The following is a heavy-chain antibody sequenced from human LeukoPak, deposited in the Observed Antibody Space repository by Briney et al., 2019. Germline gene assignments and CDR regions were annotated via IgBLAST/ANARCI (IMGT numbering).Heavy chain of an antibody. Sequence: GASVKVPCKASGYTFTSYGISWVRQAPGQGLEWMGWISAYNGNTNYAQKLQGRVTMTTDTSTSTAYMELRSLRSDDTAVYYCARDRARRYYDSSGYPSYLDFDYWGQGTLVTVSS. J-gene: IGHJ4*02. CDR1: GYTFTSYG. CDR2: ISAYNGNT. V-gene: IGHV1-18*01. D-gene: IGHD3-22*01. CDR3: ARDRARRYYDSSGYPSYLDFDY.